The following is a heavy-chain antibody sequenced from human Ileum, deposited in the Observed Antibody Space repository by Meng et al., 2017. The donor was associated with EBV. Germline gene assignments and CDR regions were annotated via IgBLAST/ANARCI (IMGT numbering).Heavy chain of an antibody. CDR2: IYYSGST. V-gene: IGHV4-28*01. D-gene: IGHD3-22*01. Sequence: QAQLAESGPGLGKPSDTLSLTCAVSGYSISSTNWWGWIWQPPGKGLEWIGYIYYSGSTSYNPSLKSRVTMSVDTSKNQFSLNLNSVTAVDTAVYYCARNVPGTSAYYDWGQGTLVTVSS. CDR1: GYSISSTNW. J-gene: IGHJ4*02. CDR3: ARNVPGTSAYYD.